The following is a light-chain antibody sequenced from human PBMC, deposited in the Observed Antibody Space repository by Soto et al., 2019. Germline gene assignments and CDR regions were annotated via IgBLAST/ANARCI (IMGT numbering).Light chain of an antibody. CDR1: SSDVGGYNY. CDR3: TSWTTSTTMI. V-gene: IGLV2-14*03. CDR2: DVS. J-gene: IGLJ2*01. Sequence: QSALTQPASVSGSPGQSITISCTGTSSDVGGYNYVSWYQHHPGKAPKPMIYDVSNRPSGVSNRFSGSKSGNTASLTISGLQAEDEADYYCTSWTTSTTMIFGGGTKVTVL.